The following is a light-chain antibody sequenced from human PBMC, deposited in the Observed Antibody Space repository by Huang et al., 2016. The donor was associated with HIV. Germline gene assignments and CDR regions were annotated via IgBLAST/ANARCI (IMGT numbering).Light chain of an antibody. CDR2: GAS. CDR1: QRVTSN. Sequence: EIVMTQSPATLSVSPGERATLPCRASQRVTSNVAWYQQKPGQAPRRLIYGASTRATGIPARFSGSGSGTEFTLTISSLQSEDFAVYYCQRYDNWPKFTFGPGTKVDIK. J-gene: IGKJ3*01. V-gene: IGKV3-15*01. CDR3: QRYDNWPKFT.